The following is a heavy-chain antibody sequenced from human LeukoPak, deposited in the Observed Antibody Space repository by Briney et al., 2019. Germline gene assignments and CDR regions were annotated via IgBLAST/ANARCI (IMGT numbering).Heavy chain of an antibody. Sequence: PGGSLRLSCAASGFTFSSYGMHWVRQAPGKGLEWVANIKQDGSEKYYVDSVKGRFTISRDNAKNSLYLQMNSLRVEDTAVYYCARDRRGDRYWGQGTLVTVSS. V-gene: IGHV3-7*01. CDR1: GFTFSSYG. D-gene: IGHD3-16*01. CDR2: IKQDGSEK. CDR3: ARDRRGDRY. J-gene: IGHJ4*02.